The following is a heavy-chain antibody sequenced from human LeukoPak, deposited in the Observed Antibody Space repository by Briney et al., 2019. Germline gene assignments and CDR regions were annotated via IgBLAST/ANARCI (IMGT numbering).Heavy chain of an antibody. Sequence: SQTLSLTCTVSGGSISSGDYYWSWIRQPPGKGLEWIVYSYYSGSTYYNPSLKSRVTISVDTSKNQFSLKLSSVTAADTAVYYCARGANLEWFNNSFDPWGQGTLVTVSS. CDR1: GGSISSGDYY. D-gene: IGHD3-3*01. CDR2: SYYSGST. J-gene: IGHJ5*02. V-gene: IGHV4-30-4*08. CDR3: ARGANLEWFNNSFDP.